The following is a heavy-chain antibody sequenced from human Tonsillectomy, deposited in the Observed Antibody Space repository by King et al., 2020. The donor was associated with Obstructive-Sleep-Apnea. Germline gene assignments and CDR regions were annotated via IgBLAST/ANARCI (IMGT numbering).Heavy chain of an antibody. CDR2: IYYSGST. D-gene: IGHD2-2*01. CDR3: AGDIQPAATLNFDY. Sequence: QLQESGPGLVIPSETLSLTCTVSVYSSSNGYYWGWIRQPPGKGLEWIGSIYYSGSTYYNPSLKSRVTISVDTSKNQFSLKLRSVTAADTAVYYCAGDIQPAATLNFDYWGQGTLVTVSS. J-gene: IGHJ4*02. CDR1: VYSSSNGYY. V-gene: IGHV4-38-2*02.